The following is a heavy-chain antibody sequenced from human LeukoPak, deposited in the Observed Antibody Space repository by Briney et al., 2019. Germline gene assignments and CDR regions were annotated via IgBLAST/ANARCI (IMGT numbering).Heavy chain of an antibody. J-gene: IGHJ3*02. CDR1: GGSISSYY. Sequence: SETLSLTCTVSGGSISSYYWSWIRQPAGKGLEGIGRIYTSGSTNYNPSLKSRVTMSVDTSKNQFSLKLSSVTAADTAVYYCARDSPREWELPDAFDIWGQGTMVTVS. D-gene: IGHD1-26*01. CDR3: ARDSPREWELPDAFDI. CDR2: IYTSGST. V-gene: IGHV4-4*07.